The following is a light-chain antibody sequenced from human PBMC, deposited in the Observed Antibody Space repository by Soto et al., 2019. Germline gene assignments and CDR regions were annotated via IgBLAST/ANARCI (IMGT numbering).Light chain of an antibody. CDR1: SSDVGGYNY. CDR2: EVS. Sequence: QSALTQPASVSGSPGQSITISCTGTSSDVGGYNYVAWYQQHPGKAPKLMIYEVSNRPSGVSNRFSGSKSGNTASLTISGLQAEDEDYYYCSSYTSSSTLVFGGGTKVTVL. CDR3: SSYTSSSTLV. V-gene: IGLV2-14*01. J-gene: IGLJ2*01.